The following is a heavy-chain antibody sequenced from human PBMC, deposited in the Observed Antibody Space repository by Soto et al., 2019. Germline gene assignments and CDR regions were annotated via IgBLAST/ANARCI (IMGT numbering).Heavy chain of an antibody. Sequence: SETLSLTCAVSGGSISSGGYSWSWIRQPPGKGLEWIGYIYHSGSTYYNPSLKSRVTISVDRSKNQFSLKLSSVTAADTAVYYCARASYGDYFDYWGQGTLVTVSS. D-gene: IGHD4-17*01. V-gene: IGHV4-30-2*01. CDR1: GGSISSGGYS. CDR3: ARASYGDYFDY. J-gene: IGHJ4*02. CDR2: IYHSGST.